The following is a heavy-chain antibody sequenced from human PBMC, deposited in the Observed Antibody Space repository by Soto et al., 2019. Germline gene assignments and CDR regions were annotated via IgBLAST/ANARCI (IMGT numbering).Heavy chain of an antibody. V-gene: IGHV6-1*01. J-gene: IGHJ5*02. Sequence: SQTLSLTCAISGDSVSSNSATRNWIRQSPSRGLEWLGRTYYRSKWYNEYAVSVKSRITINTDTSKNQFSLQLNSVTPEDTAVYHCARANRKWFDPWGQGTLVTVPS. CDR2: TYYRSKWYN. CDR1: GDSVSSNSAT. CDR3: ARANRKWFDP.